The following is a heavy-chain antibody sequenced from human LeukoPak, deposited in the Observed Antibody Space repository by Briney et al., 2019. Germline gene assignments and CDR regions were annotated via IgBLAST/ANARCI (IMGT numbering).Heavy chain of an antibody. Sequence: GASVKVSCKASGGTFSSYAISWVRQAPGQGLEWMGGIIPIFGTANYAQKFQGRVTITADESTSTAYMELSSLRSEDTAVYYCARGYYDSSGYQPFDPWGQGTLVTVSS. CDR2: IIPIFGTA. J-gene: IGHJ5*02. D-gene: IGHD3-22*01. CDR3: ARGYYDSSGYQPFDP. CDR1: GGTFSSYA. V-gene: IGHV1-69*13.